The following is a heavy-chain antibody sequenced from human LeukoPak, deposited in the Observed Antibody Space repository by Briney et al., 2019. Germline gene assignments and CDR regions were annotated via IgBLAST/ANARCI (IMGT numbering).Heavy chain of an antibody. CDR2: ISAYNGNT. J-gene: IGHJ4*02. V-gene: IGHV1-18*01. CDR1: GGTFSSYA. D-gene: IGHD3-22*01. CDR3: ARDFPVRDYYDSSGYYDY. Sequence: PQASVKVSCKASGGTFSSYAISWVRQAPGQGLEWMGWISAYNGNTNYAQKLQGRVTMTTDTSTSTAYMELRSLRSDDTAVYYCARDFPVRDYYDSSGYYDYWGQGTLVTVSS.